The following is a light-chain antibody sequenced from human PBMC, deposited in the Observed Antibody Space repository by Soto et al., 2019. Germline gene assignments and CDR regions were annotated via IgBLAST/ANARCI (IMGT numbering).Light chain of an antibody. CDR1: SSNIGSNT. CDR2: SNN. CDR3: AAWDDSLNGWV. V-gene: IGLV1-44*01. J-gene: IGLJ3*02. Sequence: QSVLPQPPSASGTPGQRVTISCSGSSSNIGSNTVNWYQQLPGTAPKLLIYSNNQRPSGVPDRFSGSKSGTSASLAISGLQSEDEADYYCAAWDDSLNGWVLGGGTRLTVL.